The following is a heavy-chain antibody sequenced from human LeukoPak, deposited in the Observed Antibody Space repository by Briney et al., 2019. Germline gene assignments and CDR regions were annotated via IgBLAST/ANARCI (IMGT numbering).Heavy chain of an antibody. CDR1: GYTFTGYY. D-gene: IGHD6-13*01. CDR3: ARTPLSSSWYGMDV. CDR2: INPNSGGT. Sequence: ASVKVSCKASGYTFTGYYMHWVRQAPGQGLEWMGWINPNSGGTNYAQKFQGRVTMTRDTSISTAYMELSRLRSDDTAVYYCARTPLSSSWYGMDVWGKGTTVTVSS. V-gene: IGHV1-2*02. J-gene: IGHJ6*04.